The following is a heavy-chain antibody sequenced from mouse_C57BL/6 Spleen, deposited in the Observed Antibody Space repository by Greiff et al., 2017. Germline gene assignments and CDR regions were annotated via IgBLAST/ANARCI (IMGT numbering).Heavy chain of an antibody. CDR2: IHPNSGST. CDR1: GYTFTSYW. CDR3: ARITTVVASSAMDY. J-gene: IGHJ4*01. Sequence: VQLQQSGAELVKPGASVKLSCKASGYTFTSYWMHWVKQKPGQGLEWIGMIHPNSGSTNYNEKFKSKATLTVDKSSSTASMQLSSLTSEDSAVYYCARITTVVASSAMDYWGQGTSVTVSS. D-gene: IGHD1-1*01. V-gene: IGHV1-64*01.